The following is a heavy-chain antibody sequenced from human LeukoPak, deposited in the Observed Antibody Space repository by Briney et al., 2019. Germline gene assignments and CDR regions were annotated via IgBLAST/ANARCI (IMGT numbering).Heavy chain of an antibody. CDR3: AKGPRDWYFDL. J-gene: IGHJ2*01. CDR2: ISFDGSIG. Sequence: PGGSLRLSCAASGFTFSTYGMHWVRQAPGRGLGWVAVISFDGSIGYYADSVKGRFTISRDNSRNTLYLQMNSLRPEDTAVYYCAKGPRDWYFDLWGRGTLVTVSS. V-gene: IGHV3-30*18. CDR1: GFTFSTYG.